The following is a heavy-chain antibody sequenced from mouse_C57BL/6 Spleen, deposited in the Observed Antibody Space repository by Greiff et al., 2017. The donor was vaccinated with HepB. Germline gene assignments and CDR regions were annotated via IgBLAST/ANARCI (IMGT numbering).Heavy chain of an antibody. J-gene: IGHJ2*01. CDR1: GYTFTDYE. Sequence: VQLQQSGAELVRPGASVTLSCKASGYTFTDYEMHWVKQTPVHGLKWIGAIDPETGGTAYNQKFKGKAILTADKSSSTAYMELRSLTSEDSAVYYCTRSYFDYWGQGTTLTVSS. CDR3: TRSYFDY. CDR2: IDPETGGT. V-gene: IGHV1-15*01.